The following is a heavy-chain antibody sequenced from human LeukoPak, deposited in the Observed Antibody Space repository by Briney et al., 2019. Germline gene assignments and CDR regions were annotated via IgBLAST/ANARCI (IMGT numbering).Heavy chain of an antibody. CDR3: ASLDVDTAMVTSNDAFDI. J-gene: IGHJ3*02. CDR2: ISSSSSSYI. Sequence: PGGSLRLSCAASGFTFSSYSMNWVRQAPGKGLEWVSSISSSSSSYIYYADSVKGRFTISRDNAKNSLYLQMNSLRAEDTAVYYCASLDVDTAMVTSNDAFDIWGQGTMVTVSS. V-gene: IGHV3-21*01. CDR1: GFTFSSYS. D-gene: IGHD5-18*01.